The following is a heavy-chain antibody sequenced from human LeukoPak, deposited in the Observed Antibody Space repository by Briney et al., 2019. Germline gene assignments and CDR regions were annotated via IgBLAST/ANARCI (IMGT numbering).Heavy chain of an antibody. CDR2: ISVSGNT. J-gene: IGHJ4*02. V-gene: IGHV3-23*01. Sequence: PRGSLRLAFAASGFTLSSYAISWGRQGPGKGLEWVSAISVSGNTYHADSVKGPFTISRDSSKNTLYLQMNSLRAGDAAVYYCANAPVTTCSGAYCYPFVYWSQGTLVRVS. CDR1: GFTLSSYA. CDR3: ANAPVTTCSGAYCYPFVY. D-gene: IGHD2-15*01.